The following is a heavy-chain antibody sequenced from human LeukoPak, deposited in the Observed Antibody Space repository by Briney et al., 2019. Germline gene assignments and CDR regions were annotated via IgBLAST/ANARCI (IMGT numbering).Heavy chain of an antibody. V-gene: IGHV4-39*07. CDR1: GGSISSSSYY. CDR2: IYYSGST. CDR3: ARGYWYYYDSSGYIDY. D-gene: IGHD3-22*01. Sequence: TSSETLSLTCTVSGGSISSSSYYWGWIRQPPGKGLEWIGSIYYSGSTYYNPSLKSRVTISVDTSKNQFSLKLSSVTAADTAVYYCARGYWYYYDSSGYIDYWGQGTLVTVSS. J-gene: IGHJ4*02.